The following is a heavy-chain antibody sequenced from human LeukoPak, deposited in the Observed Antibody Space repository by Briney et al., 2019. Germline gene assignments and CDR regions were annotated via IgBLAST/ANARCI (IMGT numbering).Heavy chain of an antibody. CDR2: ISSNGGST. V-gene: IGHV3-64D*06. D-gene: IGHD6-19*01. CDR1: GFTFSSYA. Sequence: GGSLRLSCSASGFTFSSYAMHWVRQAPGKGLEYVSAISSNGGSTYYADSVKGRFTISRDNSKNTLYLQMSSLRPEDTAVYYCVTAQYSSGWYEAFDIWGQGTMVTVS. J-gene: IGHJ3*02. CDR3: VTAQYSSGWYEAFDI.